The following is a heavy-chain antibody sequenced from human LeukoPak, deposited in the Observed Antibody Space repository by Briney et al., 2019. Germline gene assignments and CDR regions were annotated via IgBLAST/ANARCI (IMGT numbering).Heavy chain of an antibody. D-gene: IGHD3-3*01. J-gene: IGHJ5*02. V-gene: IGHV5-10-1*01. CDR1: GYNFANYW. Sequence: GSSLKISCKGSGYNFANYWISWVRQMPGRGLEWMGRIDPSDSYTNYSPSFQGHITMSADKSISTAYLQWSSLKASDTAMYFCARQRSRYSYWFDPWGEGTLVTVSS. CDR3: ARQRSRYSYWFDP. CDR2: IDPSDSYT.